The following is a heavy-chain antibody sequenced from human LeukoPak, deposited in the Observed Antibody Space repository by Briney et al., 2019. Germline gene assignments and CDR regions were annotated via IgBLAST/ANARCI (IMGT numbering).Heavy chain of an antibody. CDR1: GFTFSSYW. J-gene: IGHJ4*02. CDR2: IASDGSST. D-gene: IGHD3-22*01. CDR3: AKPIYYDSSGRYYFDY. V-gene: IGHV3-74*01. Sequence: PGGSLRLSCAASGFTFSSYWMNWVRQAPGKGLVWVSRIASDGSSTTYADSVKGRFTISRDNSKNTLYLQMNSLRAEDTAVYYCAKPIYYDSSGRYYFDYWGQGTLVTVSS.